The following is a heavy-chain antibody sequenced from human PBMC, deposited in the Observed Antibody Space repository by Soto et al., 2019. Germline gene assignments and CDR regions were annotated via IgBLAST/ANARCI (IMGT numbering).Heavy chain of an antibody. D-gene: IGHD6-19*01. CDR2: IYHSGST. Sequence: QVQLQESGPGLVKPSGTLSLTCAVSGGSLTTNDWWSWVRQPPGKGLEWIGQIYHSGSTNYYPSLKSRVTISVDKSKNQFSLKLSSVTAADTAVYYCPRGLGSGWYFDYWGQGTLVTVSS. CDR1: GGSLTTNDW. J-gene: IGHJ4*02. V-gene: IGHV4-4*02. CDR3: PRGLGSGWYFDY.